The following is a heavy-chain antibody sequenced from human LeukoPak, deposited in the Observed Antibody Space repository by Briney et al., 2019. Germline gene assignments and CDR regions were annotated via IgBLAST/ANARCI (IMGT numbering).Heavy chain of an antibody. CDR1: GFTFSSYA. CDR2: ISGSGGST. D-gene: IGHD3-10*01. Sequence: PGGSLRLSCAASGFTFSSYAMSWVRQAPGKGLEWVSAISGSGGSTYYADSVKGRFTISRDNSKNTLYLQMNSLRAEDPAVYYCARDETPSYGSGSYQPHPPQTFDYWGQGTLVTVSS. V-gene: IGHV3-23*01. J-gene: IGHJ4*02. CDR3: ARDETPSYGSGSYQPHPPQTFDY.